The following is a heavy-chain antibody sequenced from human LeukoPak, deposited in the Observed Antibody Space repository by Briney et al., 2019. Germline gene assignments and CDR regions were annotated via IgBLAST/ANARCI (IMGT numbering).Heavy chain of an antibody. J-gene: IGHJ3*02. CDR1: GYTFSSYG. V-gene: IGHV1-18*01. CDR2: ISGFRGNT. CDR3: ARDFLSYDGTENHYEDTFDI. Sequence: ASVKVSCKASGYTFSSYGISWVRQAPGRGLEWMGWISGFRGNTNYAQNLRGRVTMTTDTSTTTAYMELRSLNSDDTAVYYCARDFLSYDGTENHYEDTFDIWGQGTMVTVSS. D-gene: IGHD3-22*01.